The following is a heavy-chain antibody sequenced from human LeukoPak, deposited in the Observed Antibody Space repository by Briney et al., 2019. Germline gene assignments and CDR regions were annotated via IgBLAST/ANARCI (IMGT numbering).Heavy chain of an antibody. Sequence: GASVKVSCKTSGYTFTNYGMHWVRQAPRQTPEWMGWINTGNGNTKSSQKFQDRVTLIRDTSASTAYMKLNSLSSEDTAVYYCARVPLSGPSGHYYPHWGQGTLVTVSS. CDR1: GYTFTNYG. CDR2: INTGNGNT. CDR3: ARVPLSGPSGHYYPH. J-gene: IGHJ1*01. V-gene: IGHV1-3*04. D-gene: IGHD3-22*01.